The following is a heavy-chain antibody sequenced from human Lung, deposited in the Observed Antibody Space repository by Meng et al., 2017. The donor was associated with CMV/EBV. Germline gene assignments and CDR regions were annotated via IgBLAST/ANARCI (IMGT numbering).Heavy chain of an antibody. CDR3: ASGLATYYFDY. D-gene: IGHD5-12*01. Sequence: LCCEASGFNFISYWMSWVRQAPGKGVEWVANIKQDGSEKYYVDSVKGRFTISRDNAKNSLYLQMNSLRAEDTAVYYCASGLATYYFDYWGQGTLVTVSS. CDR1: GFNFISYW. CDR2: IKQDGSEK. V-gene: IGHV3-7*01. J-gene: IGHJ4*02.